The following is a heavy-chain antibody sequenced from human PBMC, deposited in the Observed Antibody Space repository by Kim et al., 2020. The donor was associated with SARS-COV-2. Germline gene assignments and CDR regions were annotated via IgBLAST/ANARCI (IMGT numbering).Heavy chain of an antibody. J-gene: IGHJ4*02. V-gene: IGHV1-69*01. D-gene: IGHD3-10*01. Sequence: TANYAQKFQGRVTITADESTSTAYMELGSLRSEDTAVYYCARDSGTGPYYWGQGTLVTVSS. CDR2: TA. CDR3: ARDSGTGPYY.